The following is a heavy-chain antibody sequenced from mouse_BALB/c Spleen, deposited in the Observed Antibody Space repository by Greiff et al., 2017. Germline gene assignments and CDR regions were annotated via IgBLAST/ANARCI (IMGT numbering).Heavy chain of an antibody. CDR2: IYPGNSDT. J-gene: IGHJ2*01. CDR1: GYTFTSYW. V-gene: IGHV1-5*01. D-gene: IGHD1-1*01. Sequence: VQLQQSGTVLARPGASVKMSCKASGYTFTSYWMHWVKQRPGQGLEWIGAIYPGNSDTSYNQKFKGKAKLTAVTSTSTAYMELSSLTNEDSAVYYCTPYYYGSSYNYWGQGTTLTVSS. CDR3: TPYYYGSSYNY.